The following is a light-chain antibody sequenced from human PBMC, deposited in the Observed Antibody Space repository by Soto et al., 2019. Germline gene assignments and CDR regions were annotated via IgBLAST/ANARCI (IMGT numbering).Light chain of an antibody. Sequence: DILMTQSPSTLSASVGDRVTITCRASESISVWLAWYQQKPGKAPKLLIYEASILESGVPSRFSGTGSGTEFTLTISSLQPNDFATYYCQQSKTKLWTFGQGTRLEV. CDR1: ESISVW. CDR2: EAS. J-gene: IGKJ1*01. V-gene: IGKV1-5*01. CDR3: QQSKTKLWT.